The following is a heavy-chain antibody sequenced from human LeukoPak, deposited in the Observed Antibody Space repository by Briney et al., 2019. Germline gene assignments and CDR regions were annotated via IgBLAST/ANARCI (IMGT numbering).Heavy chain of an antibody. D-gene: IGHD3-9*01. CDR1: GGSISSGGYY. Sequence: SSETLSLTCSVSGGSISSGGYYWAWIRQPPGKGLEWIGTIYYSGSTYYNPSLQSRVTMSVDTSKNQFSLKLSSVTAADTAVYYCARDAHDILTGYPHAFDIWGQGTMVTVSS. CDR2: IYYSGST. CDR3: ARDAHDILTGYPHAFDI. J-gene: IGHJ3*02. V-gene: IGHV4-39*07.